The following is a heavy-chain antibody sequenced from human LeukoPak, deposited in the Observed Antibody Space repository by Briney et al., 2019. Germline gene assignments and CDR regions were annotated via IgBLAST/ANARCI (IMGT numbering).Heavy chain of an antibody. Sequence: GGSLRLSCAASGLTFSTYSMSWVRQAPGKGLEWVSVINTGGGTTHYADSVKGRFTISRDNSRNTLSLQMNSLRAEDTAVYYCARGGMSNSRLDCWGQGTLVTVSS. J-gene: IGHJ4*02. V-gene: IGHV3-23*01. CDR1: GLTFSTYS. CDR2: INTGGGTT. CDR3: ARGGMSNSRLDC. D-gene: IGHD5/OR15-5a*01.